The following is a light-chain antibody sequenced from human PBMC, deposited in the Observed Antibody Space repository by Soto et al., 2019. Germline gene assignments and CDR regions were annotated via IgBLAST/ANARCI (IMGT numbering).Light chain of an antibody. CDR1: QSVSSSY. J-gene: IGKJ2*01. Sequence: EIVLTQSPGTLSLSPGERATLSCRASQSVSSSYLAWYQQKPGQATRLLIYGASSRATGIPDRFSGSGSGTDFTLTISRLEPEDFAVYYCQQYCSSPMYTFGQGTKLEIK. CDR3: QQYCSSPMYT. CDR2: GAS. V-gene: IGKV3-20*01.